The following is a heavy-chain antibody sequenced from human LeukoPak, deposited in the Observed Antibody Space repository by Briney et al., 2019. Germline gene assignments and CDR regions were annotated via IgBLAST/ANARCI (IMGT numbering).Heavy chain of an antibody. CDR2: IYYSGST. D-gene: IGHD6-19*01. CDR1: GGSISSYY. J-gene: IGHJ4*02. CDR3: ARLHGSGWLFDY. V-gene: IGHV4-59*08. Sequence: SETLSLTCTVSGGSISSYYWSWIRQPPGKGLEWIGYIYYSGSTNYNPSLKSRVTISVDTSKNQFSLKLSSVTAADTAVYYCARLHGSGWLFDYWGQGTLVTVSS.